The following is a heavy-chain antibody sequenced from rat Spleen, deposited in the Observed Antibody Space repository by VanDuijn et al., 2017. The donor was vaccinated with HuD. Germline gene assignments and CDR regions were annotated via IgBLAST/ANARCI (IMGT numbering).Heavy chain of an antibody. D-gene: IGHD2-1*01. CDR1: GFTFSNYG. CDR2: ISPSGGSA. Sequence: EVQLVESDGGLVQPGRSLKLSCAASGFTFSNYGMHWIRQAPTKGLEWVASISPSGGSANYRDSVKGRFTISRDNAKSTLYLQMNDLRSEDTATYYCAIIPTHVMDAWGQGASVTVSS. V-gene: IGHV5-19*01. CDR3: AIIPTHVMDA. J-gene: IGHJ4*01.